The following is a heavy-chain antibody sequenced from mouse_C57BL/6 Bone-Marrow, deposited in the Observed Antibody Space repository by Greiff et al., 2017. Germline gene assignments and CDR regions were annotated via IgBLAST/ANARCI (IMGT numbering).Heavy chain of an antibody. Sequence: EVMLVESGGGLVKPGGSLKLSCAASGFTFGSYTMSWVRQTPEKRLQWVAAISGGGGNTYYPDSVKGRFTISRYNDKNILYLQMSSLRSEDTALYYCSRQVTTVLATKYFDVWGTGTTVTVSS. V-gene: IGHV5-9*01. CDR2: ISGGGGNT. CDR1: GFTFGSYT. J-gene: IGHJ1*03. D-gene: IGHD1-1*01. CDR3: SRQVTTVLATKYFDV.